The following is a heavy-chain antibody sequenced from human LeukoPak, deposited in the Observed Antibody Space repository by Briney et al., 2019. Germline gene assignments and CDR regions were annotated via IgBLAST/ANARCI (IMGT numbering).Heavy chain of an antibody. J-gene: IGHJ4*02. V-gene: IGHV3-9*01. Sequence: GRSLRLSCAASGFTFEDYAMHWVRQAPAKGLEWVSGVSWNSRFIDYADSVKGRFTISRDNAKNSLDLQMNSLRAEDTAFYYCAKGQALRFLEWPTHSFDYWGQGALVTVSS. CDR1: GFTFEDYA. CDR3: AKGQALRFLEWPTHSFDY. CDR2: VSWNSRFI. D-gene: IGHD3-3*01.